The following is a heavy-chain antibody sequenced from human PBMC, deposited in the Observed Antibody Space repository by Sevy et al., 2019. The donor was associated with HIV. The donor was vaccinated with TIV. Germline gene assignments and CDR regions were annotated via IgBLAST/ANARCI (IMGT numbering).Heavy chain of an antibody. D-gene: IGHD5-12*01. Sequence: GGSLRLSCAASGFTFSSYSMNWVRQAPGKGLEWLSSIDSRSSNIYYADSVKGRFTVSRDNAKNSLYVQMNSLRGEDTAVYYCAREGGYTDQGMDVWGQGTTVTVSS. J-gene: IGHJ6*02. CDR3: AREGGYTDQGMDV. CDR2: IDSRSSNI. CDR1: GFTFSSYS. V-gene: IGHV3-21*01.